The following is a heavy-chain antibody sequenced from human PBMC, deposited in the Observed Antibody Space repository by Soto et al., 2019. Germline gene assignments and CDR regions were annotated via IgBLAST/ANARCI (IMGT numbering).Heavy chain of an antibody. CDR3: AKKVNSGSGSQFFDY. D-gene: IGHD3-10*01. Sequence: GGSLRLSCAASGFTFSSYSMSWVRQASGKGLEWVSGFRSGGDDDTTYYADSVRGRFTISRDNSKNTLFLQMNSLRAEDTAIYYCAKKVNSGSGSQFFDYWGQGTLVTVS. J-gene: IGHJ4*02. CDR2: FRSGGDDDTT. V-gene: IGHV3-23*01. CDR1: GFTFSSYS.